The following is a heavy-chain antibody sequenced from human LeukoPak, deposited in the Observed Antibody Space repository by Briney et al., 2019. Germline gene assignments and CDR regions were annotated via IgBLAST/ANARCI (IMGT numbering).Heavy chain of an antibody. Sequence: PGGSLRLSCAASGFTFSSYWMSWVRQAPGKGLEWVSAISGSGGSTYYADSVKGRFTISRDNSKNTLYLQMNSLRAEDTAVYYCAKDLTTVVTPHAYWPDAFDIWGQGTMVTVSS. CDR2: ISGSGGST. V-gene: IGHV3-23*01. CDR1: GFTFSSYW. D-gene: IGHD4-17*01. J-gene: IGHJ3*02. CDR3: AKDLTTVVTPHAYWPDAFDI.